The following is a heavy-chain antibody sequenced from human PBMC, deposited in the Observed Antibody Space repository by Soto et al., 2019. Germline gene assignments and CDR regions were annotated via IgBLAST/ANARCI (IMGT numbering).Heavy chain of an antibody. CDR1: GGTFSSYA. J-gene: IGHJ4*02. CDR2: IIPIFGTA. Sequence: ASVKVSCKASGGTFSSYAISWVRQAPGQGLEWMGGIIPIFGTANYAQKFQGRVTITADKSTSTAYMELSSLRSEDTAVYYCERGSEGYYFDYWGQGTLVTVSS. V-gene: IGHV1-69*06. D-gene: IGHD3-3*01. CDR3: ERGSEGYYFDY.